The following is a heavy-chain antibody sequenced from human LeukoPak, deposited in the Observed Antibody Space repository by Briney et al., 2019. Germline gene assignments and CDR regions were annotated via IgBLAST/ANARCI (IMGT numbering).Heavy chain of an antibody. V-gene: IGHV4-34*01. CDR1: GGSFSGYY. Sequence: PSETLSLTCAVYGGSFSGYYWSWIRQPPGKGLEWIGEINHSGSTNYNPSLKSRVTISVDTSKNQFSLKLSSVTAADTAVYYCARGRSGTTIYYYYYGMDVRGQGTTVTVSS. D-gene: IGHD1-1*01. CDR3: ARGRSGTTIYYYYYGMDV. CDR2: INHSGST. J-gene: IGHJ6*02.